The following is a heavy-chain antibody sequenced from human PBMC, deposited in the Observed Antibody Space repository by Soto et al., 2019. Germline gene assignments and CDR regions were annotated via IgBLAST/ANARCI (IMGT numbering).Heavy chain of an antibody. D-gene: IGHD3-10*01. CDR1: VYTFTSYG. CDR2: IIPIIGKA. V-gene: IGHV1-69*13. J-gene: IGHJ5*02. CDR3: ATPSLWSEGNWFDP. Sequence: SVTVCCKASVYTFTSYGISWVRQAPGQGLEWMGGIIPIIGKANYAQKFQGRVTITADESTSTAYMELSSLRSEDTAVYYCATPSLWSEGNWFDPWGQGTLVTVSS.